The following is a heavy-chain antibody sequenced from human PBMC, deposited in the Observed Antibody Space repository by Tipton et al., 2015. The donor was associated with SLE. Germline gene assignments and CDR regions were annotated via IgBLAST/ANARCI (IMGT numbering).Heavy chain of an antibody. D-gene: IGHD5-12*01. CDR2: VYTSGIT. V-gene: IGHV4-61*02. CDR3: ARGYSGYDLKV. J-gene: IGHJ4*02. CDR1: GGSISSGSYY. Sequence: TLSLTCTVSGGSISSGSYYWNWIRQPAGKGLQWIGRVYTSGITYFNPSLKSRVTISVDTSKNQFSLKLSSVTAADTAVYYCARGYSGYDLKVWGQGTLVTVSS.